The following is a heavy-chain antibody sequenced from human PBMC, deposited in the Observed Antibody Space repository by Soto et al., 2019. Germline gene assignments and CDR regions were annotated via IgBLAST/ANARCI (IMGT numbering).Heavy chain of an antibody. CDR3: PRPNWSTSSWYYFDY. J-gene: IGHJ4*02. D-gene: IGHD6-13*01. CDR1: GGSVSTARYY. CDR2: IYYSGST. V-gene: IGHV4-61*01. Sequence: SETLSLTCTVSGGSVSTARYYWSWIRQPPGKGLEWIGYIYYSGSTKYNPSLTSRVTISLDTSKNQFSLKLSSVTAADTAVYYSPRPNWSTSSWYYFDYWGQGTLVTVSS.